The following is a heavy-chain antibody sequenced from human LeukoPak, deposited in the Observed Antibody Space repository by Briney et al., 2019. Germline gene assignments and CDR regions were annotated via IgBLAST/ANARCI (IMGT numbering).Heavy chain of an antibody. D-gene: IGHD3-22*01. Sequence: GSLRLSCAASGFPFSSYSMNWVRQAPGKGLEWVGRIKSKTDGGTTDYAAPVKGRFTISRDDSKNTLYLQMNSLKTEDTAVYYCTTLYYYDTSGPPPWGQGTLVTVSS. CDR3: TTLYYYDTSGPPP. V-gene: IGHV3-15*01. CDR1: GFPFSSYS. CDR2: IKSKTDGGTT. J-gene: IGHJ5*02.